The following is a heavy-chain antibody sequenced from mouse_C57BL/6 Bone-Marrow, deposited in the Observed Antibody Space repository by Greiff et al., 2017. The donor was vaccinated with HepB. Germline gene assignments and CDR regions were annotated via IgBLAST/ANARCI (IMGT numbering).Heavy chain of an antibody. J-gene: IGHJ2*01. V-gene: IGHV1-19*01. D-gene: IGHD2-2*01. CDR3: ARRGYDY. CDR1: GYTFTDYY. CDR2: INPYNGGT. Sequence: VQLKESGPVLVKPGASVKMSCKASGYTFTDYYMNWVKQSHGKSLEWIGVINPYNGGTSYNQKFKGKATLTVDKSSSTAYMELNSLTSEDSAVYYCARRGYDYWGQGTTLTVSS.